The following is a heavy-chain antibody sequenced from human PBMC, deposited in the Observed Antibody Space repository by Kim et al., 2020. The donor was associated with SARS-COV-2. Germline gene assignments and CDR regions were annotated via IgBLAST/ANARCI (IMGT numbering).Heavy chain of an antibody. J-gene: IGHJ5*02. CDR3: AKDHSRSQGFNWFDP. D-gene: IGHD3-3*01. Sequence: DYGKGPFTISRDNAKNSLYLQMNSLRAEDTALYYCAKDHSRSQGFNWFDPWGQGTLVTVSS. V-gene: IGHV3-9*01.